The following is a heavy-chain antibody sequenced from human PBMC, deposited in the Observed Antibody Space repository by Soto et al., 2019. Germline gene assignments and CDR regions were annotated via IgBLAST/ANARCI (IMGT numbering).Heavy chain of an antibody. CDR1: GFTFSSYA. CDR2: ISDSGTGT. CDR3: AKDHTVVIRDAFDI. J-gene: IGHJ3*02. D-gene: IGHD3-22*01. V-gene: IGHV3-23*01. Sequence: EVQILEAGGGLVQPGGSLRLSCAASGFTFSSYAMYWVRQAPGKGLAWVSGISDSGTGTYYADSVKGRFTISRDNSKNTVYLQMKSLRAEDTAVYYCAKDHTVVIRDAFDIWGQGTMVNVSS.